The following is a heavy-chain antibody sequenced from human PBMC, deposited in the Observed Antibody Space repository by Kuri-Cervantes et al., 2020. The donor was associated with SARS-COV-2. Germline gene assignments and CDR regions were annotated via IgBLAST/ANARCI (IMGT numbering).Heavy chain of an antibody. V-gene: IGHV1-8*01. CDR3: ARAPYARRAFDI. D-gene: IGHD2-2*01. CDR1: GYTFTSYD. CDR2: MNPNSGNT. Sequence: ASVKVSCKASGYTFTSYDINWVRQATGQGLEWMGWMNPNSGNTGYAQKFQGRVTMTRNTSISTAYMEQSSLRSEDTAVYYCARAPYARRAFDIWGQGTMVTGSS. J-gene: IGHJ3*02.